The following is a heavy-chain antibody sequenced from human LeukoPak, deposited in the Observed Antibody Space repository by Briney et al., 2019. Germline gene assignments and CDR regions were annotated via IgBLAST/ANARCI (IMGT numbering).Heavy chain of an antibody. CDR1: GFTLSTYE. CDR3: ATLSDRNFYYSYGLDV. D-gene: IGHD1-14*01. Sequence: GGSLRLSCAASGFTLSTYEMNWVRQAPGKGLEWVAYIGRYGVTTYYADSVKGRFTISGDNAKNSLNLQMNSLRAEDTAVYYCATLSDRNFYYSYGLDVWGQGTAVTVS. V-gene: IGHV3-48*03. J-gene: IGHJ6*02. CDR2: IGRYGVTT.